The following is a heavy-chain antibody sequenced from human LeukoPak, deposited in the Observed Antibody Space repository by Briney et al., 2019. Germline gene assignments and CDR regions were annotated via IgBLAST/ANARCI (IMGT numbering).Heavy chain of an antibody. D-gene: IGHD6-13*01. CDR1: GGSISSSSYY. Sequence: SETLSLTCTVSGGSISSSSYYWGWIRQPPGKGLEWIGSIYYSGSTYYNPSLKSRVTISVDTSKNQFSLKLSSVTAADTAVYYCARDWGGSSWYENWFDPWGQGTLVTVSS. CDR3: ARDWGGSSWYENWFDP. V-gene: IGHV4-39*07. CDR2: IYYSGST. J-gene: IGHJ5*02.